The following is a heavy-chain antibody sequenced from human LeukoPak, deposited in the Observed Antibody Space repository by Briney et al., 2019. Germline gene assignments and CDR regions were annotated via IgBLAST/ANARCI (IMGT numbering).Heavy chain of an antibody. V-gene: IGHV1-69*04. Sequence: ASVKVSCKASGGTFSSYAISWVRQAPGQGLEWMGRIIPILGIANYAQKFQGRVTITADKSTSTAYMELSSLRSEDTAVYYCARGSGIYYYYGMDVWGQGTTVTVSS. D-gene: IGHD1-26*01. J-gene: IGHJ6*02. CDR1: GGTFSSYA. CDR2: IIPILGIA. CDR3: ARGSGIYYYYGMDV.